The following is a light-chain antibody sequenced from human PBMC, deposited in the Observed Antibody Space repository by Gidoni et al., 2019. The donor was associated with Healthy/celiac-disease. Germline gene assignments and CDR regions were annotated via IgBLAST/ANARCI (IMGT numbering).Light chain of an antibody. CDR3: QQYGSSPPMCS. V-gene: IGKV3-20*01. CDR2: GAS. CDR1: QIVSSSY. J-gene: IGKJ2*04. Sequence: EIVLTQSPGTLSLSPGERATLSCRASQIVSSSYLAWYQQIPGQAPRLLIDGASSRATGIPDRFSGSGSGTDFTLTISRLEPEDFAVYYCQQYGSSPPMCSFGQGTKLEIK.